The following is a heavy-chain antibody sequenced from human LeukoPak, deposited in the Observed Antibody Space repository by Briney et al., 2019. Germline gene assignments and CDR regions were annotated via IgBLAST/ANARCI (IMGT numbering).Heavy chain of an antibody. J-gene: IGHJ3*02. Sequence: SETLSLTCTVSGGSISDYYRGWIRQPPGKGLEWIGYFYNSGSTYYNPSLRSRVTISVDTSKNQFSLKLTPVTAADTAVYYCARQGGNYDISSGYYKPYAFDIWGLGTMVTVSS. CDR1: GGSISDYY. D-gene: IGHD3-3*01. CDR3: ARQGGNYDISSGYYKPYAFDI. CDR2: FYNSGST. V-gene: IGHV4-59*08.